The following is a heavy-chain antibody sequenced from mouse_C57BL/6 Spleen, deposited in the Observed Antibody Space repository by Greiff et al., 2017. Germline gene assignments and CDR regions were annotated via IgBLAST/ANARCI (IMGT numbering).Heavy chain of an antibody. CDR3: ARWEGGFDY. Sequence: EVQLQQSGPELVKPGASVKISCKASGYSFTGYYMNWVKQSPEKSLEWIGEINPSTGGTTYKQKFKAKATLTVDKSSSTAYMQLKSLTSEDSAVYYCARWEGGFDYWGQGTTLTVSS. V-gene: IGHV1-42*01. CDR2: INPSTGGT. CDR1: GYSFTGYY. D-gene: IGHD4-1*01. J-gene: IGHJ2*01.